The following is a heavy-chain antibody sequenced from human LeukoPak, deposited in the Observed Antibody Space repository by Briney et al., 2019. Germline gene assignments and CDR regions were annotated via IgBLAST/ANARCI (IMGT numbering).Heavy chain of an antibody. J-gene: IGHJ4*02. CDR1: GGSISSYY. D-gene: IGHD1-26*01. CDR2: ISYGGAT. V-gene: IGHV4-59*08. Sequence: SETLSLTCTVSGGSISSYYWSWIRQPPGKGLEWIGYISYGGATSYNPSLKRRVTISVDSPKNRFSLRLSSLTAADTALYYCARHGGTLDYFDYWGPGSVVTVSS. CDR3: ARHGGTLDYFDY.